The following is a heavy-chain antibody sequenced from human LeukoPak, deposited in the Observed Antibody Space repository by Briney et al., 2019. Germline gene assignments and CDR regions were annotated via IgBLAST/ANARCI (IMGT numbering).Heavy chain of an antibody. Sequence: PGGSLRLSCAASGFTFSSYEMNWVRQAPGKGLEWVSYISSSGSTIYYADSVKGRFTISRDNAKNSLYLQMNSLRAEDTAVYYCARDLVGAPMDDYWGQGTLVTVSS. V-gene: IGHV3-48*03. CDR2: ISSSGSTI. CDR3: ARDLVGAPMDDY. CDR1: GFTFSSYE. D-gene: IGHD1-26*01. J-gene: IGHJ4*02.